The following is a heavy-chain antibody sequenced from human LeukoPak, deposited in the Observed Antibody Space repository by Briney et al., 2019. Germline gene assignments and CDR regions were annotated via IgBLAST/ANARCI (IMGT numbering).Heavy chain of an antibody. J-gene: IGHJ6*03. V-gene: IGHV1-18*03. Sequence: ASVKVSCKASGYTFTGYGISWVRQAPGQGLEWMGWISAYNGNTNYAQKLQGRVTMTTDTSTSTAYMELSSLRSEDMAVYYCARDRVGATKDYYYYMDVWGKGTTVTVSS. CDR1: GYTFTGYG. CDR2: ISAYNGNT. D-gene: IGHD1-26*01. CDR3: ARDRVGATKDYYYYMDV.